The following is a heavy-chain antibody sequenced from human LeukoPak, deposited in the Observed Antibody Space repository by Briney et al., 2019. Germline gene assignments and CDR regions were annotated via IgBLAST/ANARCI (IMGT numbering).Heavy chain of an antibody. Sequence: ASVKVSCKASGYTFTDYYMHWVRQAPGKGPEWMGWVSTNRGGTNYAQKFKGRVTMTRDTSISTAYMELNSLTSDDTAVYYCARDLPKTGYVGAFDIWGQGTMVTVSS. J-gene: IGHJ3*02. CDR2: VSTNRGGT. CDR3: ARDLPKTGYVGAFDI. D-gene: IGHD5-12*01. V-gene: IGHV1-2*02. CDR1: GYTFTDYY.